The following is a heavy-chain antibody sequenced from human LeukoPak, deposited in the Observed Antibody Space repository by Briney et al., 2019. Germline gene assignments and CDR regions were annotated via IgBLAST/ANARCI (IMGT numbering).Heavy chain of an antibody. V-gene: IGHV3-9*03. D-gene: IGHD3-22*01. J-gene: IGHJ3*01. Sequence: GGSLRLSCAASGFTFDDYAMHWVRQRPGKGLEWVSGISWNSGSIGYADSVQGRFSISRDNAKNSLYLQMNSLGAEDMALYYCAKTLKSQDYYVSSSFWESGDFDVRGQGTVVTVSS. CDR3: AKTLKSQDYYVSSSFWESGDFDV. CDR1: GFTFDDYA. CDR2: ISWNSGSI.